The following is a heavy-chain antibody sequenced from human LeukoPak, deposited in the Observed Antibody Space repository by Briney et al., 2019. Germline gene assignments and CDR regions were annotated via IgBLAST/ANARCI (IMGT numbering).Heavy chain of an antibody. Sequence: SETLYLTCAVYGGSFSGYYWSWIRQPPGKGLEWIGEINHSGSTNYNPSLKSRVTISVDTSKNQFSLKLSSVTAADTAVYYCARGLPIAVAVPFDYWGQGTLVTVSS. V-gene: IGHV4-34*01. J-gene: IGHJ4*02. D-gene: IGHD6-19*01. CDR3: ARGLPIAVAVPFDY. CDR2: INHSGST. CDR1: GGSFSGYY.